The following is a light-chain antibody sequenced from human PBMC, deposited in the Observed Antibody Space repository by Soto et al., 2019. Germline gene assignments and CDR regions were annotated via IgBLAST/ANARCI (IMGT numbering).Light chain of an antibody. J-gene: IGKJ3*01. V-gene: IGKV3-11*01. CDR2: DTS. CDR1: QSVSSY. Sequence: EIVLTQSPATLSLSPGERATLSCRASQSVSSYLAWYQQKPGQAPRLLIYDTSKRATGIPARFSGSGSGTDFTLTISSLEPEDFAVYFCQQRTNWPRSFTFGPGTKVDIK. CDR3: QQRTNWPRSFT.